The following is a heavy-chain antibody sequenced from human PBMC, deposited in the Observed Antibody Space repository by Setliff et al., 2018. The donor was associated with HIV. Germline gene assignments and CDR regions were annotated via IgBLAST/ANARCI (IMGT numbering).Heavy chain of an antibody. CDR1: GGSISNYY. V-gene: IGHV4-4*07. Sequence: KTSETLSLTCTVSGGSISNYYWSWIRQPAEKGLEWIGRIYSSGRTNYNPSLKSRVTMSLDTSKNQFSLKLSSVTAADTAVYFCARGRGSSSSWPIDYWGQGTLVTVSS. CDR2: IYSSGRT. D-gene: IGHD6-13*01. J-gene: IGHJ4*02. CDR3: ARGRGSSSSWPIDY.